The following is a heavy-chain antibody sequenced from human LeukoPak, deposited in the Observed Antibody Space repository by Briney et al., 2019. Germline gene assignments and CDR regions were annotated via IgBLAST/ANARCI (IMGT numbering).Heavy chain of an antibody. D-gene: IGHD6-19*01. CDR2: ISAYNGNT. CDR3: AREGDSSGWYEQDY. CDR1: GYTFTSYG. Sequence: GASVKVSCKASGYTFTSYGISWVRQAPGQGLECMGWISAYNGNTNYAQKLQGRVTMTTDTSTSTAYMELRSLRSDDTAVYYCAREGDSSGWYEQDYWGQGTLVTVSS. V-gene: IGHV1-18*01. J-gene: IGHJ4*02.